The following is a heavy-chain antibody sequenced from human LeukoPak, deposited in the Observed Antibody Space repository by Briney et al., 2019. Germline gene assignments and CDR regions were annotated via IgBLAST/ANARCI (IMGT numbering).Heavy chain of an antibody. Sequence: SETLSLTCTVSGGSISSGSYYWSWIRQPAGKGLEWIGRIYTSGSTNYNPSLKSRVTISVDTSKNQFSLKLSSVTAADTAVYYCARSRGWLQSHPLGHWGQGTRVTVSS. J-gene: IGHJ5*02. CDR2: IYTSGST. CDR3: ARSRGWLQSHPLGH. D-gene: IGHD5-24*01. V-gene: IGHV4-61*02. CDR1: GGSISSGSYY.